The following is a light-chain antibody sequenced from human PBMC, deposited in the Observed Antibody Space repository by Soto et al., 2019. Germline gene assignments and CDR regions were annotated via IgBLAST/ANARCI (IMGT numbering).Light chain of an antibody. V-gene: IGKV2-30*01. CDR3: MQGTHWPPYS. CDR2: KVS. Sequence: VVLTQSPLSLPVTLGQPASISCRSSQSLVYRDGTTYLNWFQQRPGQSPRRLIYKVSDRDSGGPDRFSGSGSGTDFTLKISRVEAEDVGVYYCMQGTHWPPYSFGPGTKLEIK. J-gene: IGKJ2*03. CDR1: QSLVYRDGTTY.